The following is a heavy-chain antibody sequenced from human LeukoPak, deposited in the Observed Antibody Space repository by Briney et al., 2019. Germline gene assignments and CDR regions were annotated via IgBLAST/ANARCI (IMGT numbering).Heavy chain of an antibody. D-gene: IGHD3-10*01. CDR2: INPSGGSI. CDR1: GYIFTSYY. Sequence: RASVKVSCKASGYIFTSYYMYWVRQAPGQGLEWMGIINPSGGSIRYAQKFQGRVTMTRDTSTSTVYMELSSLRSEDTAVYYCAWYGSGRSTYYYYYMDVWGKGTTVTVSS. CDR3: AWYGSGRSTYYYYYMDV. J-gene: IGHJ6*03. V-gene: IGHV1-46*01.